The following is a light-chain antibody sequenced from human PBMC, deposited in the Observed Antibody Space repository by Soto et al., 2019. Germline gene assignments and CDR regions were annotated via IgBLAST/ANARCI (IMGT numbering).Light chain of an antibody. CDR1: SGHSSYA. CDR2: INSDGSH. J-gene: IGLJ1*01. CDR3: QTWGTGIRV. V-gene: IGLV4-69*01. Sequence: QLVLTQSPSASASLRASVKFICTLSSGHSSYAIAWHQQQPEKGPRYLMKINSDGSHSKGDGIPDRFSGSSSGAERYLTISSLQSEDEADYYCQTWGTGIRVFGTGTKLTVL.